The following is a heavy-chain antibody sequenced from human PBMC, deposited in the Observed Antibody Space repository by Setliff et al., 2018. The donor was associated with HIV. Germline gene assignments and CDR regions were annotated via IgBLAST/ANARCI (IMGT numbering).Heavy chain of an antibody. CDR2: IYYTGST. CDR3: ARGGNIVVVTSFDY. V-gene: IGHV4-31*03. D-gene: IGHD2-21*02. Sequence: SETLSLTCTVSGGSISNGNYYWTWIRHHPGKGLEWIGYIYYTGSTYYNPSLKSRLTISVDTSKDQFSLKLNSVTAADTAVYYCARGGNIVVVTSFDYWGQGTLVTVSS. J-gene: IGHJ4*02. CDR1: GGSISNGNYY.